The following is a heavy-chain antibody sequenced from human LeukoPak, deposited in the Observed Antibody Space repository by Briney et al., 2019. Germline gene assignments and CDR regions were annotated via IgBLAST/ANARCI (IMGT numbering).Heavy chain of an antibody. CDR3: ARGSSRLGYYFDY. CDR2: ISSSSGYI. J-gene: IGHJ4*02. CDR1: GFIFSSYR. Sequence: PGGSLRLSCAASGFIFSSYRMNWVRQAPGKGLEWVSFISSSSGYIYYADSVGGRFTLSRDNAKNSLYLQMHSLRAEDTAVYYCARGSSRLGYYFDYWGQGTLVTVSS. D-gene: IGHD3-16*01. V-gene: IGHV3-21*01.